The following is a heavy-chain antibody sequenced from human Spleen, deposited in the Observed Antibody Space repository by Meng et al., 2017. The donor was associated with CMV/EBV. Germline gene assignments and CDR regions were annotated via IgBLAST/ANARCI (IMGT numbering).Heavy chain of an antibody. Sequence: GSLRLSCTVSGGPIGNYYWSWIRQPPGKGLEWIGCIYYSGSTNYNPSLKSRVTMSADTSKNHLSLNLTSVTAADTAVYYCARGGDGSSWYPPYFYYGMDVWGQGTTVTVSS. J-gene: IGHJ6*02. CDR3: ARGGDGSSWYPPYFYYGMDV. CDR2: IYYSGST. V-gene: IGHV4-59*01. D-gene: IGHD6-13*01. CDR1: GGPIGNYY.